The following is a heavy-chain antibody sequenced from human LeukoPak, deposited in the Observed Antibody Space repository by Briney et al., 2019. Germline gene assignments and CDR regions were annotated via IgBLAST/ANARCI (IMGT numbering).Heavy chain of an antibody. Sequence: GGSLRLSRAAYGSTFSYERMNWVRQAPGKGLGWVSFISSSSSYIYYADSVKGRFTISRDNAKNSLYLQMNSLRAEDTAVYYCARDLRDVTDYYYYGMDVWGQGTTVTVSS. CDR3: ARDLRDVTDYYYYGMDV. CDR1: GSTFSYER. D-gene: IGHD2/OR15-2a*01. CDR2: ISSSSSYI. J-gene: IGHJ6*02. V-gene: IGHV3-21*01.